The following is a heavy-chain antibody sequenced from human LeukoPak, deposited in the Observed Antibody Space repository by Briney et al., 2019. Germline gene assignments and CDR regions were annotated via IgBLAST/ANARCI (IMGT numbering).Heavy chain of an antibody. CDR2: ISAYNGNT. CDR3: ARDARYCSSTSCYIPWFDP. D-gene: IGHD2-2*02. Sequence: ASVKVSCKASGYTFTSYGISWVRQAPGQGREWMGWISAYNGNTNYEKKLQGRVTMTTDTSTSTAYMELRSLRSDDTAVYYCARDARYCSSTSCYIPWFDPWGQGTLVTVSS. V-gene: IGHV1-18*01. J-gene: IGHJ5*02. CDR1: GYTFTSYG.